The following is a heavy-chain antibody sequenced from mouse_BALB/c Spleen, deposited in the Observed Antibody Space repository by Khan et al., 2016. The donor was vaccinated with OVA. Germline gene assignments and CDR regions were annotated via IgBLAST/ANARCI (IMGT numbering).Heavy chain of an antibody. CDR3: ARHLTGSFAY. CDR2: ISSGGDYT. Sequence: EVELVESGGDLVRPGGSLKLSCAASGFSFSSYSMSWVRQTPDKRLEWVATISSGGDYTYYPDSVKGRFTISRDNAKNTPYMHMSSLKSDDTAIYYCARHLTGSFAYWGQGTLVTVSA. CDR1: GFSFSSYS. V-gene: IGHV5-6*01. D-gene: IGHD4-1*01. J-gene: IGHJ3*01.